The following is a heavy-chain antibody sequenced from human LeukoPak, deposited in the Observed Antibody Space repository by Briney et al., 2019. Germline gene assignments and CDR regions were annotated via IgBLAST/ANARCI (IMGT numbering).Heavy chain of an antibody. J-gene: IGHJ6*02. V-gene: IGHV3-30-3*01. CDR1: GFTFSNYA. CDR3: ARPSNIFYYYDMNV. CDR2: ISYDGSNK. Sequence: GGSLRLSCAASGFTFSNYAMHWVRQAPGKGLEWVAVISYDGSNKYYTDSVKGRFTISRDNSKNTLYLQMNSLRGEDRAVYYCARPSNIFYYYDMNVWGQGTTVTVSS. D-gene: IGHD2-21*01.